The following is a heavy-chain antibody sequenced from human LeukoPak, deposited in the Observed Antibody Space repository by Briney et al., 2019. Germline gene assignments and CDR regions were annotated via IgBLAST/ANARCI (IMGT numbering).Heavy chain of an antibody. CDR3: AKRGPAVVVPAAIHY. V-gene: IGHV3-30*18. CDR2: ISYDGSNK. D-gene: IGHD2-2*02. CDR1: GFTFSSYG. Sequence: GGSLRLSCAASGFTFSSYGMHWVRQAPGKGLEWVAVISYDGSNKYYADSVKGRFTISRDNSKNTLYLQMNSLRAEDTAVYYCAKRGPAVVVPAAIHYWGQGTLVTVSS. J-gene: IGHJ4*02.